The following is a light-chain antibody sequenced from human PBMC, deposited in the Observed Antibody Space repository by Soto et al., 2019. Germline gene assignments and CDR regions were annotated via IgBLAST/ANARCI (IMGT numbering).Light chain of an antibody. CDR2: DAS. CDR3: QQRSAWPLT. Sequence: ETVLTQSPATLSLSPGERATLSCRASQSVSSYLAWYQWKPGQAPRLLIYDASNRATGTPASFSGSGSGTAFTLTISSLEPEDFADYYCQQRSAWPLTFGGGTKVEIK. J-gene: IGKJ4*01. CDR1: QSVSSY. V-gene: IGKV3-11*01.